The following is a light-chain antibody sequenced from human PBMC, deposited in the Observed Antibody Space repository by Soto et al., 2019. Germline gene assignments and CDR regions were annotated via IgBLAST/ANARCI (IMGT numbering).Light chain of an antibody. CDR1: QRLSGN. J-gene: IGKJ1*01. Sequence: EIVMTQSPATLSVSPGERVTLSCSASQRLSGNLARYQQKPGLAPRLLINRASTRATGIPARFSGSGSETEFTLTISSRQSEDFAVYYGQQDNNWPRTFGQGTKVESK. V-gene: IGKV3-15*01. CDR3: QQDNNWPRT. CDR2: RAS.